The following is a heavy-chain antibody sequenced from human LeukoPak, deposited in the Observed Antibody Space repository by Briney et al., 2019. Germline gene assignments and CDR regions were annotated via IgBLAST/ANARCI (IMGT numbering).Heavy chain of an antibody. Sequence: PGGSLRLSCAASGFTFSSYSMNWVRQAPGKGLEWVSSISSSSSYIYYADSVKGRFTISRDNAKNSLYLQMNSLRAEDTAVYYCARDIPTYYDILTGTPSARAFDIWGQGTMVTVSS. CDR3: ARDIPTYYDILTGTPSARAFDI. J-gene: IGHJ3*02. V-gene: IGHV3-21*01. CDR2: ISSSSSYI. CDR1: GFTFSSYS. D-gene: IGHD3-9*01.